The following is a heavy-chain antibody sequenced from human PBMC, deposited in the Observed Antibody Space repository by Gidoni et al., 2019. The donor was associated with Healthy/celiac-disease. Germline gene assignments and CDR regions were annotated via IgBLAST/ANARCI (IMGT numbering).Heavy chain of an antibody. CDR1: GGSFSGYY. Sequence: QVQLQQWGAGLLKPSETLSPTCAVYGGSFSGYYWSWIRQPPGKGLEWIGEINHSGSTNYNPSLKSRFTISVDTSKNQFSLKLSSVTAADTAVYYCARGLTYYDYIWGSYRGPRIDYWGQGTLVTVSS. D-gene: IGHD3-16*02. CDR3: ARGLTYYDYIWGSYRGPRIDY. V-gene: IGHV4-34*01. J-gene: IGHJ4*02. CDR2: INHSGST.